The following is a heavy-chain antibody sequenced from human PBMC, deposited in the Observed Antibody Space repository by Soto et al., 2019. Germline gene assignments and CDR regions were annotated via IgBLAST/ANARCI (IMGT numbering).Heavy chain of an antibody. V-gene: IGHV1-69*13. CDR1: GGTFSSYA. Sequence: SVKVSCKASGGTFSSYAISWVRQAPGQGLEWMGGIIPIFGTANYAQKFQGRVTITADESTSTAYMELSSLRSEDTAVYYCARGGNSYYYDSSGWINWGQGTLVTVSS. J-gene: IGHJ4*02. CDR2: IIPIFGTA. CDR3: ARGGNSYYYDSSGWIN. D-gene: IGHD3-22*01.